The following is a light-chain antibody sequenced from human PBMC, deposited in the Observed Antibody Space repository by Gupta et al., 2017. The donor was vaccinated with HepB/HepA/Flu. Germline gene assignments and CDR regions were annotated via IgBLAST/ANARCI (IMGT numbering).Light chain of an antibody. Sequence: SLSASVGDRVTITCRASQSISSYLNWYQQKPGKAPKLLIYAAASLQSGVPSRFSGSGSGTDFTLTISSLQPEDFATYYCQQSSSFPHTFGQGTKLEIK. V-gene: IGKV1-39*01. J-gene: IGKJ2*01. CDR3: QQSSSFPHT. CDR1: QSISSY. CDR2: AAA.